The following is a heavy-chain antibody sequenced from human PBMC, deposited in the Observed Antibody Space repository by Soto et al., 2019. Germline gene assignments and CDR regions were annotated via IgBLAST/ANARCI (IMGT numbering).Heavy chain of an antibody. CDR1: GFTFSSYE. CDR2: ISSSGSTI. D-gene: IGHD6-13*01. J-gene: IGHJ4*02. Sequence: GGSLRLSCAASGFTFSSYEMNLVRQAPGKGLEWVSYISSSGSTIYYADSAKGRFTISRDNAKNSLYLQMNSLRAEDTAVYYCASGSSSSWYVVGFEYWGQGTLVTVSS. V-gene: IGHV3-48*03. CDR3: ASGSSSSWYVVGFEY.